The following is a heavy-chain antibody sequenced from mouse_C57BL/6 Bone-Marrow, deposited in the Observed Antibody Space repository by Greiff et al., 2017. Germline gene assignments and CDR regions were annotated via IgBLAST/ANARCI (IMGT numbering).Heavy chain of an antibody. CDR1: GYTFTSYW. CDR2: INPSSGYT. J-gene: IGHJ1*03. CDR3: ARRVYYYGSLVV. Sequence: QVHVRQSGAELVRPGTSVKLSCKASGYTFTSYWMHWVKQRPGQGLEWIGYINPSSGYTKYNQKFKDKATLTADKSSSTAYMQLSSLTYEDSAVYYCARRVYYYGSLVVWGTGTTVTVSS. D-gene: IGHD1-1*01. V-gene: IGHV1-7*01.